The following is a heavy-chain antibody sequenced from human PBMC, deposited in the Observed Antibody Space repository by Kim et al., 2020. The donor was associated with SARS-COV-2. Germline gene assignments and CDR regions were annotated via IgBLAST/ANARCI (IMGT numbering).Heavy chain of an antibody. D-gene: IGHD4-4*01. CDR2: ISYDGGNK. J-gene: IGHJ4*02. V-gene: IGHV3-30-3*01. Sequence: GGSLRLSCAASGFTFSIYAMYWVRQAPGKGLEWVAVISYDGGNKYYADSVKGRFTISRDNSKNTLYLQMNSLRGEDTAVYFCARGYGGNYGIGYWGQGSLVTVSS. CDR3: ARGYGGNYGIGY. CDR1: GFTFSIYA.